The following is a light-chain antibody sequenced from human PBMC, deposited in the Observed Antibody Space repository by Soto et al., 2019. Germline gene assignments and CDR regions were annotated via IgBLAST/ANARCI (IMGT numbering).Light chain of an antibody. CDR1: SSNIGSNY. V-gene: IGLV1-47*01. CDR2: RNN. J-gene: IGLJ3*02. Sequence: QSALTQPPSASGTPGQRVTISCSGSSSNIGSNYVYWYQQLPGTAPKLLIYRNNQRPSGVPDRFSGSKSGTSASLAISGLRSEDEADYYCAAWDDSPSGPVFGGGTKLTVL. CDR3: AAWDDSPSGPV.